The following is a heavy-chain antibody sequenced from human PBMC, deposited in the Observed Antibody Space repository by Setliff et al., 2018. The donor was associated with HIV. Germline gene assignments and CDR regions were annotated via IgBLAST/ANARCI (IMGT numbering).Heavy chain of an antibody. CDR1: GYTFTGYY. D-gene: IGHD6-13*01. CDR2: INPNSGGT. Sequence: EASVKVSCKASGYTFTGYYMHWVRQAPGQGLEWMGWINPNSGGTNYAQKFQGRVTMTRDTSISTAYMELSRLRSDDTAVYYCARSGYSSSWYLDYYYYYGMDVWGQGTTVTVSS. V-gene: IGHV1-2*02. J-gene: IGHJ6*02. CDR3: ARSGYSSSWYLDYYYYYGMDV.